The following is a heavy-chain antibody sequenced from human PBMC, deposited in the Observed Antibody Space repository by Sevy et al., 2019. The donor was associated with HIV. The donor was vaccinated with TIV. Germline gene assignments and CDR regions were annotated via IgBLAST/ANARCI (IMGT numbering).Heavy chain of an antibody. J-gene: IGHJ4*02. Sequence: GGSLRLSCTATGFTLSNYAMHWVRQAPGKGMEWVAIIWSDGAYQYHGDSVKGRFTISRDNSKNTLYLQMNNVRVEDTAVYYCARGGYYYDNAAYYALDSWGQGTLVIVSS. V-gene: IGHV3-33*01. CDR1: GFTLSNYA. CDR3: ARGGYYYDNAAYYALDS. CDR2: IWSDGAYQ. D-gene: IGHD3-22*01.